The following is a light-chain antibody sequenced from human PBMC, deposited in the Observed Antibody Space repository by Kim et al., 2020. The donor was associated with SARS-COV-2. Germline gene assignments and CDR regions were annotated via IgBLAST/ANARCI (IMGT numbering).Light chain of an antibody. CDR3: QQVHSFPWT. Sequence: SVGDRVTITCRASQVINSALAWYQQQPGKVPKLLIYAASTLQSGVPSKFSGDGSGTDFTLTISSLQPEDFATYYCQQVHSFPWTFGQGTKVDIK. CDR2: AAS. V-gene: IGKV1-9*01. J-gene: IGKJ1*01. CDR1: QVINSA.